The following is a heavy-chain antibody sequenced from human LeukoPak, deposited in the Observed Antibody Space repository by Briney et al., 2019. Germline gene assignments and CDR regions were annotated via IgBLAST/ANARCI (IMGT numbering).Heavy chain of an antibody. CDR1: GGSFSGYY. CDR3: ARPRPYCSGGSCYSRGYYMYV. Sequence: SETLSLTCAVSGGSFSGYYWSWIRQPPGRGLEWIGDINHSGSTNYNPSLKSRATISADTSKSQFSLKLSSVTAADTAVYYCARPRPYCSGGSCYSRGYYMYVWGKGTTVTVSS. D-gene: IGHD2-15*01. V-gene: IGHV4-34*01. J-gene: IGHJ6*03. CDR2: INHSGST.